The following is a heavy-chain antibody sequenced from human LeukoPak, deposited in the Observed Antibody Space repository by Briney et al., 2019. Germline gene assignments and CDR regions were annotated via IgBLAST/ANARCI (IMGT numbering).Heavy chain of an antibody. CDR3: LSGNYYFDY. CDR1: GITFNTYS. CDR2: ISSGSSTI. V-gene: IGHV3-48*02. J-gene: IGHJ4*02. Sequence: TGGSLRLSCAASGITFNTYSMSWVRQAPGKGLEWVSYISSGSSTIYYADSVKGRFTISRDNAKNSLYLQMNSLRDEDTAVYYCLSGNYYFDYWGQGTLVTVSS. D-gene: IGHD1-26*01.